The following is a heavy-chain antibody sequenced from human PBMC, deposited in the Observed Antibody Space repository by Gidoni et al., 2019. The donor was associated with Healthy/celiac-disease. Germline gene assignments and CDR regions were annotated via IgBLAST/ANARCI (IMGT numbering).Heavy chain of an antibody. CDR1: GGSFSGYY. CDR3: ARSSPWVFGGSYPTRGFDY. CDR2: INHSGST. D-gene: IGHD1-26*01. J-gene: IGHJ4*02. Sequence: QVQLQQWGAGLLKPSETLSLTCAVYGGSFSGYYWSWIRQPPGKGLEWIGEINHSGSTNYNPSLKSRVTISVDTSKNQFSLKLSSVTAADTAVYYCARSSPWVFGGSYPTRGFDYWGQGTLVTVSS. V-gene: IGHV4-34*01.